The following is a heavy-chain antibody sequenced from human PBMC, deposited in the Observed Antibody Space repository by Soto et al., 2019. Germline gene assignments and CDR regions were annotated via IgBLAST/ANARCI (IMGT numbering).Heavy chain of an antibody. J-gene: IGHJ6*02. Sequence: GGSLRLSCAASGFTFSSYSMNWVRQGPGKGLEWVSSISSSSSYIYYADSVKGRFTISRDNAKDSLYLQMNSLRAEDTAVYYCERIRGNGGMDVWGQGTTVTVSS. CDR3: ERIRGNGGMDV. CDR2: ISSSSSYI. V-gene: IGHV3-21*01. CDR1: GFTFSSYS. D-gene: IGHD2-8*01.